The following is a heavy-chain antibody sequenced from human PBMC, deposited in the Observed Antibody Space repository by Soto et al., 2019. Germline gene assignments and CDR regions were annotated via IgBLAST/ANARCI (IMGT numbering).Heavy chain of an antibody. CDR3: ARHEGTAMPYYYYGMDV. V-gene: IGHV4-39*01. CDR2: IYYSGST. J-gene: IGHJ6*02. D-gene: IGHD5-18*01. Sequence: SETLSLTCTVSGGSISSSSYYWGWIRQPPGKGLEWIGSIYYSGSTYYNPSLKSRVTISVDTSKNQFSLKLCSVTAADTAVYYCARHEGTAMPYYYYGMDVWGQGTTVTVSS. CDR1: GGSISSSSYY.